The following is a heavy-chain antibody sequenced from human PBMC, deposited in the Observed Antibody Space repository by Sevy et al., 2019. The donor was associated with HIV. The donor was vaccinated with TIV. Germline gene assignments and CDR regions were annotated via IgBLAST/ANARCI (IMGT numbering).Heavy chain of an antibody. J-gene: IGHJ6*02. Sequence: ASVKVYCKASGYTFTSYGISWVRQAPGQGLEWMGWISAYNGNTNYAQKLQGRVTMTTDTSTSTAYMELRSLRSDDTAVYYCARDMVRGVTHYYYYYGMDVWGQGTTVTVSS. CDR3: ARDMVRGVTHYYYYYGMDV. CDR2: ISAYNGNT. D-gene: IGHD3-10*01. V-gene: IGHV1-18*01. CDR1: GYTFTSYG.